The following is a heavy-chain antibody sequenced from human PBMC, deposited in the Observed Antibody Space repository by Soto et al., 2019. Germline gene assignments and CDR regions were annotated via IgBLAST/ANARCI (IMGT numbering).Heavy chain of an antibody. V-gene: IGHV3-23*01. CDR2: ISGSGGST. Sequence: PGGSLRLSCVASVFTFSSYAMSWVRQAPGKGLEWVSAISGSGGSTYYADSVKGRFTISRDNSKNTLYLQMNSLRAEDTAVYYCAKDGGSGVVKMYYYYYYGMDVWGQGTTVTVSS. D-gene: IGHD3-10*01. CDR3: AKDGGSGVVKMYYYYYYGMDV. CDR1: VFTFSSYA. J-gene: IGHJ6*02.